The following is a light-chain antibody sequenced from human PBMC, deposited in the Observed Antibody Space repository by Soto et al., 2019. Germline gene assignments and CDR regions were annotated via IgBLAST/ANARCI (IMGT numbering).Light chain of an antibody. CDR3: QQYGSSPWT. Sequence: EIVLTQSPGTLSLSPGERATLSCRASQSVSSSYLAWYQQKPGQAPRLLIYGASSRATGIPDRFSGSGSGTDFTLTIGRLEPEYFSVYDCQQYGSSPWTFGQVTKV. J-gene: IGKJ1*01. CDR2: GAS. V-gene: IGKV3-20*01. CDR1: QSVSSSY.